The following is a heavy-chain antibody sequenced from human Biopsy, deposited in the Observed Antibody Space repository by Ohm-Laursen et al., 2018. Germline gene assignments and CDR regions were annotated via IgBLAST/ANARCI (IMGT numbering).Heavy chain of an antibody. V-gene: IGHV1-46*01. J-gene: IGHJ6*02. CDR1: GYSFTKYY. CDR3: ARDETGSSVFGPYYYGMDV. CDR2: INPTGGTT. Sequence: ASVKVSCKASGYSFTKYYINWVRQAPGQGLEWMGIINPTGGTTSYAEKFQGRVTLTRDTSTGAVYLELNSLIYEDTALYYCARDETGSSVFGPYYYGMDVWGQGTTVTVSS. D-gene: IGHD3-9*01.